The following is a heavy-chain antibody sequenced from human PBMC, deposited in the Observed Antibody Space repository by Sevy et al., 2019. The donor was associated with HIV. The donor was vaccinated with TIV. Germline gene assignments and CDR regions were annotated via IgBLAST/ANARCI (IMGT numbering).Heavy chain of an antibody. V-gene: IGHV4-30-2*01. J-gene: IGHJ4*02. D-gene: IGHD2-21*02. Sequence: SETLSLTCAVSGDSISSDIYSWNWIRQPPGKGLEWIGYIYHTGNTYYNPSLRSRVTISVETSKNHFSLKLTSVTAADTAVYYCARDSGDYPYYYDHWGQGTLVTVSS. CDR1: GDSISSDIYS. CDR2: IYHTGNT. CDR3: ARDSGDYPYYYDH.